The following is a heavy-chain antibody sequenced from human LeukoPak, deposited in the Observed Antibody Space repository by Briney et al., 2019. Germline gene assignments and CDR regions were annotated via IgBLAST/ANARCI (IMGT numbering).Heavy chain of an antibody. J-gene: IGHJ6*02. CDR1: GGFISSYY. Sequence: PSETLSLTCTVSGGFISSYYWSWIRQPAGKGLEWIGRIYTSGSTNYNPSLKSRVTMSVDTSKNQFSLKLSSVTAADTAVYYCARDRGSSWYRKNYYYGMDVWGQGTTVTVSS. CDR2: IYTSGST. V-gene: IGHV4-4*07. D-gene: IGHD6-13*01. CDR3: ARDRGSSWYRKNYYYGMDV.